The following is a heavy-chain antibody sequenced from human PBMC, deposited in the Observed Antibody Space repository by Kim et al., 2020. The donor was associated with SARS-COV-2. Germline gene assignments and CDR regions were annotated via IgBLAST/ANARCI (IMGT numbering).Heavy chain of an antibody. J-gene: IGHJ1*01. CDR3: ASGVVTAIRAEYFQH. CDR1: GGSISSSSYY. CDR2: IYYSGST. D-gene: IGHD2-21*02. V-gene: IGHV4-39*01. Sequence: SETLSLTCTVSGGSISSSSYYWGWIRQPPGKGLEWIGSIYYSGSTYYNPSLKSRVTISVDTSKNQFSLKLSSVTAADTAVYYCASGVVTAIRAEYFQHWGQGTLVTVSS.